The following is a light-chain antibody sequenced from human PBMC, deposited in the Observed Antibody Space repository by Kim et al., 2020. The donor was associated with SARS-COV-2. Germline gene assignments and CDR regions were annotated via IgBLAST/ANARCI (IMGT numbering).Light chain of an antibody. CDR3: QQYYSTPYS. CDR1: QSVLYRSNNKNY. J-gene: IGKJ2*03. CDR2: WAS. V-gene: IGKV4-1*01. Sequence: DIVMTQSPDSLAVSLGERATINCKSSQSVLYRSNNKNYLAWYQQKPGQPPKLLIYWASTRESGVPDRFSGSRSGTDFTLTISRLQAEDVAVYYCQQYYSTPYSFGQGTKLEI.